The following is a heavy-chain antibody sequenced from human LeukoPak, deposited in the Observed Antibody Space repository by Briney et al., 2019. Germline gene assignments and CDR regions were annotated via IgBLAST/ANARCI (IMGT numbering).Heavy chain of an antibody. V-gene: IGHV4-39*07. CDR3: VRVFLAYRARFDF. CDR1: GGSMSNSSYY. Sequence: SETLSLTCTVSGGSMSNSSYYWGWIRQPPGRGLEWIGSISYSGTTYHNPSLKSRVTMSVDTSKNQFSLKLSSVTAADTAMYYCVRVFLAYRARFDFWGQGTPVTVSS. D-gene: IGHD2-21*01. CDR2: ISYSGTT. J-gene: IGHJ4*02.